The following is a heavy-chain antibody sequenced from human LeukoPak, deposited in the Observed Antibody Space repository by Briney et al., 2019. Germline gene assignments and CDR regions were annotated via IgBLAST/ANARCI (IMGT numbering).Heavy chain of an antibody. V-gene: IGHV3-23*01. Sequence: GGSLRLSCAASGFTFSSYAMSWVRQAPGKGLEWSSAISGSGDSTYYADSVKGRFTISRDNSKNTLYLQMNSLRAEDTALYYCAKTLLAAAGYDAFDIWGQGTMVTVSS. CDR1: GFTFSSYA. J-gene: IGHJ3*02. D-gene: IGHD6-13*01. CDR2: ISGSGDST. CDR3: AKTLLAAAGYDAFDI.